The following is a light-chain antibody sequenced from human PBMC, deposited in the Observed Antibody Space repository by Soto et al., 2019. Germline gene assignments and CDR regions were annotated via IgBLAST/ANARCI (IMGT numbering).Light chain of an antibody. CDR2: GAS. CDR1: QSVSGD. CDR3: QQYRSWPRT. Sequence: EVVMTQSPGTLSVSPGERATLSCRASQSVSGDLAWYQHKPGQAPRLLIYGASTRATDMPGTFSGRGSGTEFTLTISSLRPEDFAVYYCQQYRSWPRTFGQGTKVDIK. V-gene: IGKV3-15*01. J-gene: IGKJ1*01.